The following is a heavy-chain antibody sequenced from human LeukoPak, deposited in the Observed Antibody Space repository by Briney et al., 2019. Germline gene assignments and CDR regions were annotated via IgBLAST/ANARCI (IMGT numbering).Heavy chain of an antibody. Sequence: SETLSLTCTVSGDSISSYYWSWIRQPPGKGLEWIGYIYYSGSTNYNPSLKSRVTISVDTSKNQFSLKLSSVTAADTAVYYCARRGYSSSWYFDYWGQGTLVTVSS. V-gene: IGHV4-59*01. CDR2: IYYSGST. CDR1: GDSISSYY. CDR3: ARRGYSSSWYFDY. D-gene: IGHD6-13*01. J-gene: IGHJ4*02.